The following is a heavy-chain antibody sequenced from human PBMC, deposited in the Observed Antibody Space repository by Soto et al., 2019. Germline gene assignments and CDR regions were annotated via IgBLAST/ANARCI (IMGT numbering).Heavy chain of an antibody. CDR3: ARGVDHYGSGSPFYPSWFYP. V-gene: IGHV1-3*05. CDR2: INAGNGNT. D-gene: IGHD3-10*01. Sequence: QVQLVQSGAEEKKPGASVKVSCKASGYTFTSYAMHWVRQAPGQRLEWMGWINAGNGNTKYSQKFQGRVTITRDTSASTAYMELSSLRSEDTAVYYCARGVDHYGSGSPFYPSWFYPWGQGTLVTVSS. CDR1: GYTFTSYA. J-gene: IGHJ5*02.